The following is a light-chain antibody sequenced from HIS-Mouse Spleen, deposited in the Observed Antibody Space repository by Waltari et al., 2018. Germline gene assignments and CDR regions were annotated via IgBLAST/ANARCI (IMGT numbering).Light chain of an antibody. V-gene: IGLV2-14*03. Sequence: QSALTQPASVSGSPGQSITISCTGTSSDVVGYNYLSRYQQHPGKAPKLMIYGVSNRPSGISNRFSGSKSGNTASLTISGLQAEDEADYYCSSYTSSSTRVFGTGTKVTVL. CDR2: GVS. CDR3: SSYTSSSTRV. J-gene: IGLJ1*01. CDR1: SSDVVGYNY.